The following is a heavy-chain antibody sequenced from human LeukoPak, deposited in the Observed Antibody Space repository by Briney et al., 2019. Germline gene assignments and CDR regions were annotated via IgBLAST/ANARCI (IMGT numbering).Heavy chain of an antibody. V-gene: IGHV3-74*01. CDR3: ARVSGAQEY. CDR1: GLTFSSYR. D-gene: IGHD4-17*01. J-gene: IGHJ4*02. Sequence: TGGSLRLSCAASGLTFSSYRMHWVRQAPGKGLEWVSRINNDGSGTTYMDSVKGRFTISRDNAKNTLYLQMNSLRAEDTAVYYCARVSGAQEYWGQGTLVTVSS. CDR2: INNDGSGT.